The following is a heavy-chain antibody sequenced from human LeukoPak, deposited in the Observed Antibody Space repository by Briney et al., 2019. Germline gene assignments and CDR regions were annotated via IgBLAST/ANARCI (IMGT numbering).Heavy chain of an antibody. CDR2: IWYDGSNS. V-gene: IGHV3-33*06. CDR3: AKAHSSGWTTRFFDC. D-gene: IGHD6-19*01. Sequence: GGSLRLSCAASGFTFRSHGIHWVRQAPGKGLQWVGVIWYDGSNSYYADSVKGRFTISRDNSKNTLYLQMNSLRAEDTAIYYCAKAHSSGWTTRFFDCWGQGALVTVSS. CDR1: GFTFRSHG. J-gene: IGHJ4*02.